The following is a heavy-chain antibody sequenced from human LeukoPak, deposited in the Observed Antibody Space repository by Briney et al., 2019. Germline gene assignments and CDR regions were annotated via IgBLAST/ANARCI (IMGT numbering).Heavy chain of an antibody. D-gene: IGHD5-24*01. V-gene: IGHV4-39*07. J-gene: IGHJ3*02. CDR2: IYYSGST. CDR1: GGSISSSSYY. Sequence: SETLSLTCTVSGGSISSSSYYWGWIRQPPGNGLEWIGTIYYSGSTYYNPSLKSRVTISVDTSKNQFSLKLSSVTAADTAVYYCARVGKEMATILGAFDIWGQGTMVTVSS. CDR3: ARVGKEMATILGAFDI.